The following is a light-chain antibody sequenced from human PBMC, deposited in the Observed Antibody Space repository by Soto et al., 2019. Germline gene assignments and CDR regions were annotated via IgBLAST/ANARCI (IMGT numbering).Light chain of an antibody. Sequence: QSALTQPASVSGSPGQSITISCTGTSSDVGDYNYVSWYQQHPGKAPKVMIYDVSNRPSGVSNRFSGSKSGNTASLTISGLRAEDEADYSCSSYTSSSPLVFGTGTKVPVL. CDR2: DVS. J-gene: IGLJ1*01. CDR3: SSYTSSSPLV. CDR1: SSDVGDYNY. V-gene: IGLV2-14*01.